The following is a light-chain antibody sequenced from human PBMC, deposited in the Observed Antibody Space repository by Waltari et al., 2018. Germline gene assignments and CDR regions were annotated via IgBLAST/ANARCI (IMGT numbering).Light chain of an antibody. V-gene: IGKV2-28*01. CDR1: QTLLNSNGYNY. J-gene: IGKJ4*01. CDR2: SGS. Sequence: DVVMTQSPLFLPVTPGEPASISCRSSQTLLNSNGYNYLDWFLQKPGQSPQLLIYSGSNLASGVPDRFSGSGSGTDFTLKISRVEAEDVGIYYCMQALQSPLTFGGGTKVEIK. CDR3: MQALQSPLT.